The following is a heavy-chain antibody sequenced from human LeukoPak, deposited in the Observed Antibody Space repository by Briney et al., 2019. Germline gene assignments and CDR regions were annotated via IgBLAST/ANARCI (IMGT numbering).Heavy chain of an antibody. CDR3: ARHVSDCSAGSCYSYFDP. CDR2: FQFGGAT. CDR1: GDSISRSSSY. D-gene: IGHD2-15*01. V-gene: IGHV4-39*01. Sequence: PSETLSLTCTVSGDSISRSSSYWGWIRQPPGKGLEWIGSFQFGGATYYSPSLKSRVTKSVDTSKNQFSLQLNSVTAADTAVYYCARHVSDCSAGSCYSYFDPWGQGTLVTVSS. J-gene: IGHJ5*02.